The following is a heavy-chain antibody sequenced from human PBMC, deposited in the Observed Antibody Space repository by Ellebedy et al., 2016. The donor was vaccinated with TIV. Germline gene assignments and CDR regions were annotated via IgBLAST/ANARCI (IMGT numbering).Heavy chain of an antibody. CDR3: VRDRGRPDSFDL. Sequence: GESLKISCAASGFTFSSYAMHWVRQAPGKGLEWVSSISSSSSYIYYADSVKGRFTISKDIAKSTLFLQMNSLRAEDTAVYYCVRDRGRPDSFDLWGRGTMVIVSS. CDR1: GFTFSSYA. V-gene: IGHV3-21*01. CDR2: ISSSSSYI. J-gene: IGHJ3*01.